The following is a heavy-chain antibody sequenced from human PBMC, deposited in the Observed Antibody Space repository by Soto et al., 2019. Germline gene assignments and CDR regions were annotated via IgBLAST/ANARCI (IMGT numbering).Heavy chain of an antibody. Sequence: PGGSRRRSWAASGLTSSKYGMHWVRQAPGKGLEWVAVISYDGSKKYYGDSVKGRFTISRDNSKNTLYLQMDSLRTDDTNVYYCAKVTDSSGWYPYYFGLDVWGQGTTVTVSS. CDR1: GLTSSKYG. J-gene: IGHJ6*02. CDR3: AKVTDSSGWYPYYFGLDV. V-gene: IGHV3-30*18. D-gene: IGHD6-19*01. CDR2: ISYDGSKK.